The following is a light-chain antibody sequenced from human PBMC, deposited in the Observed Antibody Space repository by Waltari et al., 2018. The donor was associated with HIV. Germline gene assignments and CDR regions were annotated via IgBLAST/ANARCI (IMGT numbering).Light chain of an antibody. CDR1: QSISRY. CDR3: QQSYSTPFT. V-gene: IGKV1-39*01. J-gene: IGKJ3*01. CDR2: ATS. Sequence: DIQMTQSPSSLSASVGDTVTITCRASQSISRYLNWYRQRPGKAPNRLIYATSSLQSGVPSRFGGSGSGTDFTLTITSLQPEDFATYYWQQSYSTPFTVGPGTKVDV.